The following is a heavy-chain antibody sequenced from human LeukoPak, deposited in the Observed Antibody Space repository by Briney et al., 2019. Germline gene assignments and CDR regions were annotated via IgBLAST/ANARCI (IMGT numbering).Heavy chain of an antibody. Sequence: ASVKVSCKASGYTFTSYAMHWVRQAPGQRLEWMGWINAGSGNTKYSQKFQGRVTITRDTSASTAYMELSSLRSEDTAVYYCARVDPEAVAGTGFDYWGQGTLVTVSS. D-gene: IGHD6-19*01. V-gene: IGHV1-3*01. CDR2: INAGSGNT. CDR3: ARVDPEAVAGTGFDY. CDR1: GYTFTSYA. J-gene: IGHJ4*02.